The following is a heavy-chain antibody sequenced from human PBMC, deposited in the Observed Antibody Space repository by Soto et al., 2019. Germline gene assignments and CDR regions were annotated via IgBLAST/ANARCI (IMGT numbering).Heavy chain of an antibody. Sequence: QVQLVQSGAEVKKPGSSVKVSCKASGGTFSSYAISWVRQAPGQGLEWMGGIIPIFGTANYAQKFQGRVTITADESKSTAYMELSSLRSEDTAVYYCAREYCSGGSCYSTFDYWGQGTLVTVSS. CDR2: IIPIFGTA. J-gene: IGHJ4*02. CDR1: GGTFSSYA. V-gene: IGHV1-69*01. D-gene: IGHD2-15*01. CDR3: AREYCSGGSCYSTFDY.